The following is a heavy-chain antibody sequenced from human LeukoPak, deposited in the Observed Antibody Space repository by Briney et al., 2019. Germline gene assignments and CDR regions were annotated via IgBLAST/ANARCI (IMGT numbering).Heavy chain of an antibody. CDR3: ARSPPYCSGGSCYLDY. D-gene: IGHD2-15*01. J-gene: IGHJ4*02. CDR2: IYYSGST. Sequence: SETLSLTCTVSGGSISSYYWSWIRQPPGKGLEWIGYIYYSGSTNYNPSLKSRVTISLDTSKNQFSLKLSSVTAADSAVYYCARSPPYCSGGSCYLDYWGQGTLVTVSS. CDR1: GGSISSYY. V-gene: IGHV4-59*01.